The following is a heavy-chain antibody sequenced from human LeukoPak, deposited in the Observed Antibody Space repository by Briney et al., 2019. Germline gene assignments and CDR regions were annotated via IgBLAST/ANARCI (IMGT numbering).Heavy chain of an antibody. Sequence: PSETLSLTCAVYGGSFSGYYWSWIRQPPGKGLEWIGEINHSGSTNYNPSLKSRVTISVDTSKNQFSLKLSSVTAADTAVYYCARHARNYLDYWGQGTLVTVSS. CDR2: INHSGST. CDR3: ARHARNYLDY. J-gene: IGHJ4*02. V-gene: IGHV4-34*01. CDR1: GGSFSGYY.